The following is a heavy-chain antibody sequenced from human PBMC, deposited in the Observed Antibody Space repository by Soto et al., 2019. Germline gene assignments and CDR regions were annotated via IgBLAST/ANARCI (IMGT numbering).Heavy chain of an antibody. Sequence: PAESPMVSSKRPGSSLATYCICSVRLMPVKVQERIGIISPGDSDTRYSPSLQGQVTISADKSISTAYLQLSSLKASDTAMYYCASLTPTRDYDSTGYALRAFDIWGQGTMVT. CDR2: ISPGDSDT. CDR1: GSSLATYC. J-gene: IGHJ3*02. V-gene: IGHV5-51*01. CDR3: ASLTPTRDYDSTGYALRAFDI. D-gene: IGHD3-22*01.